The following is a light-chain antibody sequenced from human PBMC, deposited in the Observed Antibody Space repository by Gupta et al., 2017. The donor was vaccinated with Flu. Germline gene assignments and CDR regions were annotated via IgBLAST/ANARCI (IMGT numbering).Light chain of an antibody. CDR2: ENN. CDR3: GTWASPLGWV. V-gene: IGLV1-51*02. J-gene: IGLJ3*02. Sequence: QLPGTAPKLLIYENNERPSGIPDRFSGSKSGTSATLVISGLQTGDEADYYCGTWASPLGWVFGGGTKLTVL.